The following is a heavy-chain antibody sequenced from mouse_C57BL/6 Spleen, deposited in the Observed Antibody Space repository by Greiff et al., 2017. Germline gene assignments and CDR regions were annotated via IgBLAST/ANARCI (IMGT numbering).Heavy chain of an antibody. CDR2: INPSSGYT. CDR3: AREGPDLSLYGSSWFAY. Sequence: QVQLQQSGAELARPGASVKMSCKASGYTFTSYTMHWVKQRPGQGLEWIGYINPSSGYTKYNQKFKDKATLTADKSSSTAYMQLSSLTSEDSAVYYCAREGPDLSLYGSSWFAYWGQGTLVTVSA. V-gene: IGHV1-4*01. J-gene: IGHJ3*01. CDR1: GYTFTSYT. D-gene: IGHD1-1*01.